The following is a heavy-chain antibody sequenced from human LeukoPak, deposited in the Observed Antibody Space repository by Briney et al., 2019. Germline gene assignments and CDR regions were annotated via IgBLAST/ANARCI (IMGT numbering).Heavy chain of an antibody. CDR1: GYTFTGYY. Sequence: ASVKVSCKASGYTFTGYYMHWVRQAPGQGLEWMGRINPNSGGTNYAQKFQGRVTMTRDMSISTAYMELSRLRSDDTAVYYCARDLLLWFGELSEDSYWGQGTLVTVSS. V-gene: IGHV1-2*06. J-gene: IGHJ4*02. CDR3: ARDLLLWFGELSEDSY. CDR2: INPNSGGT. D-gene: IGHD3-10*01.